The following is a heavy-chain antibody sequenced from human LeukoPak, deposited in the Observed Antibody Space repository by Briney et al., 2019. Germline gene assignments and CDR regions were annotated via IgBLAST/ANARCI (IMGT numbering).Heavy chain of an antibody. CDR2: INPNSGGT. D-gene: IGHD2-15*01. Sequence: ASVKVSCKASGYTFTNYVLHWLRQAPGQGLEWMGWINPNSGGTNYAQNFQGRVTMTRDTSIGPAYMELSRLTSDDTAVYYCARAEFCAPNCYYYFYYWGQGTLVTVSS. CDR3: ARAEFCAPNCYYYFYY. CDR1: GYTFTNYV. J-gene: IGHJ4*02. V-gene: IGHV1-2*02.